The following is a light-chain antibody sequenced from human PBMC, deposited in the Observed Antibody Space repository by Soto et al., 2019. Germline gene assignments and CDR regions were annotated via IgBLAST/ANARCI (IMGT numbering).Light chain of an antibody. CDR2: GAS. V-gene: IGKV3-20*01. CDR3: QQYGSSPGT. Sequence: EIVLTQSPGTLSLSPGERATLFCRARQSVSSSHLAWYQQKPSQAPRLLIYGASSMATGIPDRFSGSGSGTDFTLTISRLEPEDVAVDYGQQYGSSPGTFGQATKVDIK. CDR1: QSVSSSH. J-gene: IGKJ1*01.